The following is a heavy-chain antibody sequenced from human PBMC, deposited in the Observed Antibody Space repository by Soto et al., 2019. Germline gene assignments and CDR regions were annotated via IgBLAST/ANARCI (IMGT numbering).Heavy chain of an antibody. J-gene: IGHJ5*02. CDR3: ARSPLTMIVVGLGWFDP. CDR2: IYYSGST. Sequence: SETLSLTCTVSGGSISSGGYYWSWIRQHPGKGLEWIGYIYYSGSTYYNPSLKSRVTISVDTSKNQFSLKLSSVTAADTAVYYCARSPLTMIVVGLGWFDPWGQGTLVTSPQ. D-gene: IGHD3-22*01. V-gene: IGHV4-31*03. CDR1: GGSISSGGYY.